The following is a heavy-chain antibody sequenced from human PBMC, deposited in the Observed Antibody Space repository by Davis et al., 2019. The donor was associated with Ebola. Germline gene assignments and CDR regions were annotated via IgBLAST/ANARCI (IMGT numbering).Heavy chain of an antibody. CDR3: ASLWATPCMDV. CDR1: GFTVSSNY. CDR2: IYSGGST. Sequence: GGSLRLSCAASGFTVSSNYMSWVRQAPGKGLEWVSVIYSGGSTYYADSVKGRFTISRDNSKNTLYLQMNSLRAEDTAVYYCASLWATPCMDVWGQGTTVTVSS. D-gene: IGHD5-24*01. V-gene: IGHV3-53*01. J-gene: IGHJ6*02.